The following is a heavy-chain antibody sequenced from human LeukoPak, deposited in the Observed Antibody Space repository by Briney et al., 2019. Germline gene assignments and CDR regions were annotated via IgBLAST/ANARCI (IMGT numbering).Heavy chain of an antibody. Sequence: GSLRLSCAASGFTFSSYWMSWIRQPPGKGLEWIGEINHSGSTNYNPSLKSRVTISVDTSKNQFSLKLSSVTAADTAVYYCARLRKTSSGWYPFDYWGQGTLVTVSS. CDR3: ARLRKTSSGWYPFDY. D-gene: IGHD6-19*01. CDR2: INHSGST. CDR1: GFTFSSYW. J-gene: IGHJ4*02. V-gene: IGHV4-34*01.